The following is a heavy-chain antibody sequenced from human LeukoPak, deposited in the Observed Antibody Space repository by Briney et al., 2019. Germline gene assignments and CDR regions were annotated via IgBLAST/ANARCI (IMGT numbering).Heavy chain of an antibody. CDR3: ARDQYYDSSGYYEFAGHN. D-gene: IGHD3-22*01. J-gene: IGHJ4*02. CDR2: INSDGSST. CDR1: GFTLSNYW. V-gene: IGHV3-74*01. Sequence: PGGSLRLSCAASGFTLSNYWMQWVRQAPGKGLVWVSRINSDGSSTSYADSVKGRFTISRDNAKNTLYLQMNSLRAEDTAVYYCARDQYYDSSGYYEFAGHNWGQGTLVTVSS.